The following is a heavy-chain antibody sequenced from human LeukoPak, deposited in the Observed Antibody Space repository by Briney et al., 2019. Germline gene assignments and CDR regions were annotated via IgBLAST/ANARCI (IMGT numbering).Heavy chain of an antibody. CDR3: ARKFDSSSWYYWFDP. CDR1: GYTFTGYD. Sequence: ASVKVSCKASGYTFTGYDMHWVRQAPGQGLEWMGWINPNSGGTNYAQNFQGRVTMTRDTSISTAYMELRSLSSDDTAVYYCARKFDSSSWYYWFDPWGQGTLVTVSS. J-gene: IGHJ5*02. V-gene: IGHV1-2*02. CDR2: INPNSGGT. D-gene: IGHD6-13*01.